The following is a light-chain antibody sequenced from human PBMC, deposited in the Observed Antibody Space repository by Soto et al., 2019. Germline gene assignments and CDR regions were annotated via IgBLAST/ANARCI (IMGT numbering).Light chain of an antibody. CDR1: SSDVGRYNH. CDR3: SAYAGSIYV. CDR2: DVN. J-gene: IGLJ1*01. Sequence: QSALTQPPSASGSPGQSVTISCTGTSSDVGRYNHVSWYQQYPGKAPKLMIFDVNKRPSGVPDRFYGSKSGNTASLTVSGLQAEDEADYYCSAYAGSIYVFGSGTKVTVL. V-gene: IGLV2-8*01.